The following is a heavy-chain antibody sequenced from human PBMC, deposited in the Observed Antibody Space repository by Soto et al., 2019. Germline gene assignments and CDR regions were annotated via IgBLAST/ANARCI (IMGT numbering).Heavy chain of an antibody. J-gene: IGHJ6*02. D-gene: IGHD6-19*01. CDR2: ISYDGSNK. CDR3: AKDEAVAGAYYYYYYGMDV. CDR1: GFTFSSYG. V-gene: IGHV3-30*18. Sequence: GGSLRLSCAASGFTFSSYGMHWVRQAPGKGLEWVAVISYDGSNKYYADSVKGRFTISRDNSKNTLYLQMNSLRAEDTAVYYCAKDEAVAGAYYYYYYGMDVWGQGTTVTVSS.